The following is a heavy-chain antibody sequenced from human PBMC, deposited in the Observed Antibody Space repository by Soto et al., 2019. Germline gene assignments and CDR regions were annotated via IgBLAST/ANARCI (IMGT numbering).Heavy chain of an antibody. V-gene: IGHV1-46*03. Sequence: ASVKVSCKASGYTFTNYYIHWVRQVPGQGLEWMGIINPSGGTTSYAQRFQGRVTMTSDTSTSTVYMELSSLRSEDTAVYYCARDHSTATDAFDIWGQGKMVTVSS. D-gene: IGHD4-17*01. CDR2: INPSGGTT. CDR1: GYTFTNYY. J-gene: IGHJ3*02. CDR3: ARDHSTATDAFDI.